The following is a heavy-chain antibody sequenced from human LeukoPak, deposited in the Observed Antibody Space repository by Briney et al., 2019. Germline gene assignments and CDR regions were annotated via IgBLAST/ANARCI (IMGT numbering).Heavy chain of an antibody. D-gene: IGHD3-22*01. CDR2: ISSGGST. CDR3: ARRSYDGSGYYYVDY. V-gene: IGHV4-34*01. Sequence: PSETLSLTCAVYGGSFSGYYWGWIRQPPGKGLEWIGSISSGGSTHYIPSLKSRVTISVDTSKNQFSVKLSSVTAADTAVYYCARRSYDGSGYYYVDYWGQGTLVTVSS. J-gene: IGHJ4*02. CDR1: GGSFSGYY.